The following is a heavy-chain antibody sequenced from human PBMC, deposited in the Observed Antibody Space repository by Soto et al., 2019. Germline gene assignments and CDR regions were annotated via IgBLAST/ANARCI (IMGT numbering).Heavy chain of an antibody. CDR2: IYWDDDK. CDR1: GFSLSASGVG. Sequence: QITLKESGPTLVKPTQTLRLTCTFSGFSLSASGVGVGWIRQPPGKALQWVALIYWDDDKRYSPSLKTRLTHSKDTSKNQLVLTMTNMDPVDTATYYCVHRDQYRSSWSYDFWGQGTLVNVSS. D-gene: IGHD6-13*01. J-gene: IGHJ4*02. V-gene: IGHV2-5*02. CDR3: VHRDQYRSSWSYDF.